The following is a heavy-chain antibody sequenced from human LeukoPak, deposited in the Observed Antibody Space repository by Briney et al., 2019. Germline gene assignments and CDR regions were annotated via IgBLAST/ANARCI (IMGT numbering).Heavy chain of an antibody. J-gene: IGHJ4*02. V-gene: IGHV4-34*01. CDR1: GGSFSGYY. D-gene: IGHD6-19*01. CDR2: INHSGST. Sequence: SETLSLTCAVYGGSFSGYYWSWIRQPPGKGLEWIGEINHSGSTNYNPSLTSRVTILVDTSKNQSSLKLTSVTAADTAVYYCARTFRNSGWGIDYWGQGTQVTVSS. CDR3: ARTFRNSGWGIDY.